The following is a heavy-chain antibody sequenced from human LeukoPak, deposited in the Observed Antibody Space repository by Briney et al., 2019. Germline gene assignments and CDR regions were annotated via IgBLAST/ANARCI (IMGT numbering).Heavy chain of an antibody. Sequence: GGSLRLSCAASGFTFSSYSMNWVRQAPGKGLEWVSYISSSSSTIYYADSVKGRFTISRDNAKNSLYLQMNSLRAEDTAVYYCARGGWELRNDAFDIWGQGTMVTVSS. CDR1: GFTFSSYS. CDR2: ISSSSSTI. J-gene: IGHJ3*02. CDR3: ARGGWELRNDAFDI. V-gene: IGHV3-48*01. D-gene: IGHD1-26*01.